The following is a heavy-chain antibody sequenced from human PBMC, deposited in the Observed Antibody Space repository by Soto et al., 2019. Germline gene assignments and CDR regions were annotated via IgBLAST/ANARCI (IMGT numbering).Heavy chain of an antibody. CDR3: AKDPTVGGYYYYMDV. CDR1: GFTFSSYA. CDR2: ISGSGGST. Sequence: GGSLRLSCAASGFTFSSYAMSWVRQAPGKGLEWVSAISGSGGSTYYADSVKGRFTISRDNSKNTLYLQMNSLRAEDTAVYYCAKDPTVGGYYYYMDVWGKGTTVTVSS. J-gene: IGHJ6*03. D-gene: IGHD4-4*01. V-gene: IGHV3-23*01.